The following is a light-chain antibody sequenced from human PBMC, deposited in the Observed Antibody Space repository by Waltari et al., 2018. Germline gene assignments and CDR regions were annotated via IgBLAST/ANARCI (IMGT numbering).Light chain of an antibody. J-gene: IGLJ3*02. CDR2: RNS. CDR1: SSNIGSDY. V-gene: IGLV1-47*01. Sequence: QSVLTQPPSASGTPGQRVTIPCSGSSSNIGSDYVYWYQPFPGTAPKLLIYRNSPRPSGVPDRFSGSKFGTSASLAISGLRSEDEADYYCGTWDDSLGAWVFGGGTRVTVL. CDR3: GTWDDSLGAWV.